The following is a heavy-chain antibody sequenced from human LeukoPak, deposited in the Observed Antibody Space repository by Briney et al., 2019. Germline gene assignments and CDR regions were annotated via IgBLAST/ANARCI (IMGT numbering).Heavy chain of an antibody. CDR1: GFTFSSYA. Sequence: PGGSLRLSCAASGFTFSSYAMSWVRQAPGKGLEWVSAISGSGGSTYYADSVKGRSTISRDNSKNTLYLQMNSLRAEDTAVYYCAKGPSRNIAAAGTDYWGQGTLVTVSS. CDR2: ISGSGGST. V-gene: IGHV3-23*01. CDR3: AKGPSRNIAAAGTDY. D-gene: IGHD6-13*01. J-gene: IGHJ4*02.